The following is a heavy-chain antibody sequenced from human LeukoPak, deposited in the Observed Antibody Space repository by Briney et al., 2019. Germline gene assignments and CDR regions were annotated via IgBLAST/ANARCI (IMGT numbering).Heavy chain of an antibody. V-gene: IGHV3-23*01. CDR1: GFTFNAFG. D-gene: IGHD2/OR15-2a*01. CDR3: AKDPTYDY. Sequence: GGSLRLSCAASGFTFNAFGMNWVRQAPGKGLEWVSAISGSGGSTYYADSVKGRFTISRDNSKNTLYLQMNSLRAEDTAVYYCAKDPTYDYWGQGTLVTVSS. J-gene: IGHJ4*02. CDR2: ISGSGGST.